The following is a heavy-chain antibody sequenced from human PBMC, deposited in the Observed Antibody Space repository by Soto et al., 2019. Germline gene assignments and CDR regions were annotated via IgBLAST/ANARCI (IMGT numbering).Heavy chain of an antibody. CDR2: IYSGGST. CDR3: ARDGSLSGLNIIDY. CDR1: GFTVSSSY. V-gene: IGHV3-66*01. J-gene: IGHJ4*02. Sequence: QPGGSLRLSCAASGFTVSSSYMSWVRQAPGKGLEWVSLIYSGGSTYYADSVKGRFTISRDTSKNTLFLQMNSLRAEDTAVYYCARDGSLSGLNIIDYWGQGTLVTVSS. D-gene: IGHD1-26*01.